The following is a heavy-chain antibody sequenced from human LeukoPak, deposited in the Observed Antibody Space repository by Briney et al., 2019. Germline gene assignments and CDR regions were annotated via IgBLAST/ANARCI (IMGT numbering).Heavy chain of an antibody. Sequence: LRASVKVSCKASGGTFSSYAISWVRQAPGQGLEWMGGIIPILGTANYAQKFQGRVTITADESTSTAYMELSSLRSEDTAVYYCARDLPPYYYYDSRGRGNAFDIWGQGTMVTVFS. J-gene: IGHJ3*02. V-gene: IGHV1-69*13. D-gene: IGHD3-22*01. CDR3: ARDLPPYYYYDSRGRGNAFDI. CDR1: GGTFSSYA. CDR2: IIPILGTA.